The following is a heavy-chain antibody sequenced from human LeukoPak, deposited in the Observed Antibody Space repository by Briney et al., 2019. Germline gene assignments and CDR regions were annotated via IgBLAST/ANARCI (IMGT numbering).Heavy chain of an antibody. D-gene: IGHD1-14*01. Sequence: PGGSLRLSCATAGFTFNSYAMSWVRQAPGRGLEWVSAIGGSGSRAGYTYYADSVKGRFTISRDNSKDTLYLQMNSLRAEDTAIYYCAKVIITGSFPDYFDNWGQGTLVTVSS. V-gene: IGHV3-23*01. CDR1: GFTFNSYA. CDR2: IGGSGSRAGYT. J-gene: IGHJ4*02. CDR3: AKVIITGSFPDYFDN.